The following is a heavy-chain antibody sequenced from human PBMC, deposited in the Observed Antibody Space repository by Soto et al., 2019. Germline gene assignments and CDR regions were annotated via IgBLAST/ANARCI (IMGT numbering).Heavy chain of an antibody. Sequence: PGGFLRLSCAASGFTFSSYEMNWVRQAPGKGLEWVSYISSSGSTIYYADSVKGRFTISRDNAKNSLYLQMNSLRAEDTAVYYCAVSYYDFDYWGQGTLVTVSS. CDR1: GFTFSSYE. CDR3: AVSYYDFDY. J-gene: IGHJ4*02. D-gene: IGHD1-26*01. V-gene: IGHV3-48*03. CDR2: ISSSGSTI.